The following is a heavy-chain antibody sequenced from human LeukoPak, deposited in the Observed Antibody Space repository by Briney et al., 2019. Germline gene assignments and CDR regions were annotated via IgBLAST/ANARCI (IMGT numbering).Heavy chain of an antibody. Sequence: SETLSLTCSVSGGSMFFSPYWAWIRQSPGKGLEYIATVHNTGVTYSSPSFKSRVTISLDTSKNQSSLHLKSVTAADTAVYYCARGVHDYGDTGWFDPWGQGTLVTVSS. CDR3: ARGVHDYGDTGWFDP. J-gene: IGHJ5*02. V-gene: IGHV4-39*07. D-gene: IGHD4-17*01. CDR1: GGSMFFSPY. CDR2: VHNTGVT.